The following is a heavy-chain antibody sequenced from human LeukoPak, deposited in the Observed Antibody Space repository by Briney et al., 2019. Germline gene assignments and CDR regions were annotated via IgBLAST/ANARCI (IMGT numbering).Heavy chain of an antibody. CDR1: SGSISSGSSF. D-gene: IGHD1-26*01. J-gene: IGHJ4*02. Sequence: PSQTLSLTCTVPSGSISSGSSFWSWVRQPPGKGLEWIGSIYYSGNTYYNPSLKSRITISVDTSKNQFSLKVNSVTAADTAVYFCARLIEGAPADHWGQGTLVTVSS. CDR2: IYYSGNT. CDR3: ARLIEGAPADH. V-gene: IGHV4-39*01.